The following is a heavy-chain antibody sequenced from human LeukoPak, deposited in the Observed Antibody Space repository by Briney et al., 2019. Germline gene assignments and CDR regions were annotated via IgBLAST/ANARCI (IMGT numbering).Heavy chain of an antibody. D-gene: IGHD1-14*01. CDR2: IKYDGSVK. J-gene: IGHJ3*02. Sequence: GGSLSLSSAASGFSVSRNRMVWVRKSPRRGLERGANIKYDGSVKYYVDSVPGRFTISRDNAKKSLSLQMDNVRAEDTAIYYCVRDAEPLNSRDAFDIWGKGTMVTVS. CDR3: VRDAEPLNSRDAFDI. V-gene: IGHV3-7*01. CDR1: GFSVSRNR.